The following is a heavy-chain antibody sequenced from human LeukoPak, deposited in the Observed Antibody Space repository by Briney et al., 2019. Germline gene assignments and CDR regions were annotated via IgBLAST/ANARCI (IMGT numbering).Heavy chain of an antibody. CDR1: GGSLSGYY. V-gene: IGHV4-34*01. CDR3: ARVYSSSSRLFDY. CDR2: INHSGST. D-gene: IGHD6-6*01. J-gene: IGHJ4*02. Sequence: SETLSLTCAVYGGSLSGYYWSWIRQPPGKALEWIGEINHSGSTNYNPSLKSRVTISVDTSKNQFSLKLSSVTAADTAVYYCARVYSSSSRLFDYWGQGTLVTVSS.